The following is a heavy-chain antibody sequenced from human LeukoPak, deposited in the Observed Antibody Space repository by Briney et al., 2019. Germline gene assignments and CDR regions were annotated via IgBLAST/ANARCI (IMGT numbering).Heavy chain of an antibody. D-gene: IGHD2-2*01. Sequence: GGSLILSCAVYGFSFSSYWMVWVRQAPGRGLEWVANIKQEGREKYYVDSVKGRFTISRDNAKHSLYLQMNSLRAEDTAVYYCAADIVVVPTAPWGGWFDPWGQGTLVTVSS. V-gene: IGHV3-7*01. CDR2: IKQEGREK. CDR3: AADIVVVPTAPWGGWFDP. J-gene: IGHJ5*02. CDR1: GFSFSSYW.